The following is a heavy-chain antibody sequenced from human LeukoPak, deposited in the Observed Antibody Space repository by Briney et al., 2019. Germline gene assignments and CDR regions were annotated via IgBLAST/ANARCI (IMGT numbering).Heavy chain of an antibody. CDR2: IYTSGST. V-gene: IGHV4-61*02. Sequence: SETLSLTCTVSGGSISSGSYYWSWIRQPAGKGLEWIGRIYTSGSTNYNPSLKSRVTISVDTSKNQFSLKLSSVTAADTAVYYCARDPRVPAAAIGAFDIWGRGTMVTVSS. J-gene: IGHJ3*02. CDR1: GGSISSGSYY. D-gene: IGHD2-2*01. CDR3: ARDPRVPAAAIGAFDI.